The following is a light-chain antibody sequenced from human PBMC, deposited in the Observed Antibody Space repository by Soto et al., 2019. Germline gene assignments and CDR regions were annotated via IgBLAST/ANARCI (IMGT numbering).Light chain of an antibody. CDR1: QSVSRY. CDR2: DAS. J-gene: IGKJ4*01. CDR3: QQRSNFLT. V-gene: IGKV3-11*01. Sequence: EIVLTQSPATLSLSPGERATLSCRASQSVSRYLAWYQQKPGQAPRLLIYDASNRAAGIPARFSDSGSGTDFTLTISSLEPEDFAVYYCQQRSNFLTFGGGTKVEIK.